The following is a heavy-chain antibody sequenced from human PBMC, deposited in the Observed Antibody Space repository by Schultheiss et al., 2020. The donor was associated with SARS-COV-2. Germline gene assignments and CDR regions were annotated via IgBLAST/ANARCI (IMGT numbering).Heavy chain of an antibody. CDR2: IDWDDDK. J-gene: IGHJ4*02. CDR1: GFSLSTSGMR. V-gene: IGHV2-70*04. Sequence: SGPTLVKPTQTLTLTCTFSGFSLSTSGMRVSWIRQPPGKALEWLARIDWDDDKFYSTSLKTRLTIFKDTSKNQVVLTMTNMDPVDTATYYCARSYSGSFDFDYWGQGTLVTVSS. D-gene: IGHD1-26*01. CDR3: ARSYSGSFDFDY.